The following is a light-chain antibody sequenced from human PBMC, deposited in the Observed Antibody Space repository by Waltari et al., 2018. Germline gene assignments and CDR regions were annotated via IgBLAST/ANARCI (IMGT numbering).Light chain of an antibody. Sequence: DIRMTQSPSSLSASVGDRVSITCRASETVSTYVGWYQQKPGKAPNPLIYVASNLQSGVPSRFSGSGSGTDFTLTISSLQVEDFATYYCQQSYRIPPTFGQGTKVEI. CDR1: ETVSTY. CDR3: QQSYRIPPT. CDR2: VAS. V-gene: IGKV1-39*01. J-gene: IGKJ2*01.